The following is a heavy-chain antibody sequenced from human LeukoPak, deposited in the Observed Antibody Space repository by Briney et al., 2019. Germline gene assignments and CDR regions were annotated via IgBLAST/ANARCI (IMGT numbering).Heavy chain of an antibody. CDR1: GGTFSSYA. D-gene: IGHD3-10*01. CDR2: IIPILGIA. V-gene: IGHV1-69*04. CDR3: ARARPESLWFGEGFDY. J-gene: IGHJ4*02. Sequence: SVKVSCKASGGTFSSYAISWVRQAPGQGLEWMGRIIPILGIANYGQKFQGRVTITAGKSTSTTYMELSSLRSEDTAVYYCARARPESLWFGEGFDYWGQGTLVTVSS.